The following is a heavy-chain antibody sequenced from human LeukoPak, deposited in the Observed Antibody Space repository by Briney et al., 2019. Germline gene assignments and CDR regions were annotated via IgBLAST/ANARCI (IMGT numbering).Heavy chain of an antibody. V-gene: IGHV1-18*01. D-gene: IGHD6-25*01. Sequence: ASVKVSCKASGYTFTSYGISWVRQAPGQGLEWMGWISAYNGNTNYAQKLQGRVTMTTDTSTSTAYMELRSLRSEDTAVYYCARDSHPSGSYYYYGMDVWGQGTTVTVSS. J-gene: IGHJ6*02. CDR2: ISAYNGNT. CDR3: ARDSHPSGSYYYYGMDV. CDR1: GYTFTSYG.